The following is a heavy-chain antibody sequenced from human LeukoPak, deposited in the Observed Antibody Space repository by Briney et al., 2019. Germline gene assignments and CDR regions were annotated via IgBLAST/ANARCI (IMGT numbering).Heavy chain of an antibody. D-gene: IGHD6-6*01. J-gene: IGHJ4*02. CDR3: ARKLVHYFDY. CDR1: GFTFSSYS. V-gene: IGHV3-48*04. CDR2: ISSSGTTI. Sequence: GGSLRLSCAASGFTFSSYSMNWVRQAPGKGLEWVSYISSSGTTIYYADSVKGRFTISRDNAKNSLYLQMNSLRAEDTAVYYCARKLVHYFDYWGQGTLVTVSS.